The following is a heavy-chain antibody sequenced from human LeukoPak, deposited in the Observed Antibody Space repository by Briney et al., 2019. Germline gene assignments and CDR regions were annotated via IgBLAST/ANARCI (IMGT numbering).Heavy chain of an antibody. CDR2: IYPGDSDT. CDR3: ATQLWLSCGFDY. D-gene: IGHD6-19*01. V-gene: IGHV5-51*01. J-gene: IGHJ4*02. Sequence: GESLKISCKGSGYRFTSSWIGWVRQMPGKGLELMGIIYPGDSDTRYSPSFQGQVTISADKSITTAYLQWSSLKASDTALYYCATQLWLSCGFDYWGQGTLVTVSS. CDR1: GYRFTSSW.